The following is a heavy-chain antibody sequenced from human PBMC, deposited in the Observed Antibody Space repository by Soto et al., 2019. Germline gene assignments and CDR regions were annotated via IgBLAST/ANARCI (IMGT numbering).Heavy chain of an antibody. CDR1: GLTFSSYW. J-gene: IGHJ6*02. CDR3: ARERWSGYYNYYRMDV. D-gene: IGHD3-3*01. V-gene: IGHV3-7*01. CDR2: IKQDGSEK. Sequence: LRLSCAASGLTFSSYWMSWVRQAPGKGLEWVANIKQDGSEKYYVDSVKGRFTISRDNAKNSLYLQMNSLRAEDTAVYYCARERWSGYYNYYRMDVWGQGTTVTVSS.